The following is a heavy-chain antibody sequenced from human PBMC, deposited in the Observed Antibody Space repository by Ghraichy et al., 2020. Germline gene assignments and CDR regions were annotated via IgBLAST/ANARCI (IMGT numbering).Heavy chain of an antibody. V-gene: IGHV4-59*08. CDR3: ARTNYDILTGYLGGSSWFDP. Sequence: TLSLTCTVSGGSISSYYWSWIRQPPGKGLEWIGYIYYSGSTNYNPSLKSRVTISVDTSKNQFSLKLSSVTAADTAVYYCARTNYDILTGYLGGSSWFDPWGQGTLVTVSS. CDR2: IYYSGST. J-gene: IGHJ5*02. CDR1: GGSISSYY. D-gene: IGHD3-9*01.